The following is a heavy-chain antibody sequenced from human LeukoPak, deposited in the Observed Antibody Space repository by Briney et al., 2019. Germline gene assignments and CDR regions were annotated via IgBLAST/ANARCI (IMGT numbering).Heavy chain of an antibody. CDR1: GYTFTGYY. Sequence: ASVKVSCKASGYTFTGYYMHWVRQAPGQGLEWVGIINPSSGSTTYAQMFQGRVTMTRDTSTSTAYMELSSLRSEDTAVYYCAKLSESYDFDYWGQGTLITVSS. CDR2: INPSSGST. CDR3: AKLSESYDFDY. D-gene: IGHD1-26*01. J-gene: IGHJ4*02. V-gene: IGHV1-46*01.